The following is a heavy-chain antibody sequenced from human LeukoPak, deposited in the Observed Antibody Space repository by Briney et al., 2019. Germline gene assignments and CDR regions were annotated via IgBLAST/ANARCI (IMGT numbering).Heavy chain of an antibody. J-gene: IGHJ6*02. V-gene: IGHV4-59*08. D-gene: IGHD3-10*01. CDR1: VGSISSYY. CDR3: ARLKYYYGSGSDYYYGMDV. Sequence: SETLSLTCTVSVGSISSYYWSWIRQPPGKGLEWIGYIYYSGSTNYNPTLKSRVTISVDTSKNQFSLKLSSVTAADTAVYSCARLKYYYGSGSDYYYGMDVWGQGTTVTVSS. CDR2: IYYSGST.